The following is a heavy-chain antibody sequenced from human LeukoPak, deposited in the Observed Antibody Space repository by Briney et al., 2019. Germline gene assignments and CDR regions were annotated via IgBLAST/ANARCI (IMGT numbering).Heavy chain of an antibody. Sequence: SETLSLTCTVSGGSISSYYWSWIRQPPGKGLEWIGYIYYSGSTNYNPSLKSRVTISVDTSKNQFSLKLSSVTAADTAVYYCARLYSSGWYWEYYFDYWGQGTLVTVSP. J-gene: IGHJ4*02. CDR1: GGSISSYY. V-gene: IGHV4-59*01. CDR3: ARLYSSGWYWEYYFDY. D-gene: IGHD6-19*01. CDR2: IYYSGST.